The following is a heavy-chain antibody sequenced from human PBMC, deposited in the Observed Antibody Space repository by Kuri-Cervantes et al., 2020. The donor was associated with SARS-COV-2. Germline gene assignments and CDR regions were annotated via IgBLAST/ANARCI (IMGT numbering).Heavy chain of an antibody. Sequence: SETLSLTCTVSGGSISSYYWSWIRQPAGKGLEWIGRIYTSGSTNYNPSLKSRVTMSVDTSKNQFSLKLSSVTAADTAVYYCASDGYEIDYYYYYMDVWGKGTTVTVSS. J-gene: IGHJ6*03. CDR3: ASDGYEIDYYYYYMDV. V-gene: IGHV4-4*07. CDR2: IYTSGST. CDR1: GGSISSYY. D-gene: IGHD5-12*01.